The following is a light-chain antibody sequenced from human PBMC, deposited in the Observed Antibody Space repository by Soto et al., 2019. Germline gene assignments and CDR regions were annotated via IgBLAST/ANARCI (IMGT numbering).Light chain of an antibody. Sequence: IVKADSISSMHVYLNVPAPIDYKYIQGVLYSSNNKNYLAWYQQKPGQPPKLLIYKASTWETGVPYRFSGSGSGTDFTLTITSLQPEDFATYYCHQASTFPLSFGGGCKVDIK. CDR2: KAS. J-gene: IGKJ4*01. V-gene: IGKV4-1*01. CDR1: QGVLYSSNNKNY. CDR3: HQASTFPLS.